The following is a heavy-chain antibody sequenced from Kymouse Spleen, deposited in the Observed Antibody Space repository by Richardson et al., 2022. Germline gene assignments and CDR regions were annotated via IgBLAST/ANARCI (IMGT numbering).Heavy chain of an antibody. CDR3: ARVGVRGEGYGMDV. J-gene: IGHJ6*02. CDR2: IGTAGDT. Sequence: EVQLVESGGGLVQPGGSLRLSCAASGFTFSSYDMHWVRQATGKGLEWVSAIGTAGDTYYPGSVKGRFTISRENAKNSLYLQMNSLRAGDTAVYYCARVGVRGEGYGMDVWGQGTTVTVSS. V-gene: IGHV3-13*01. CDR1: GFTFSSYD. D-gene: IGHD3-10*01.